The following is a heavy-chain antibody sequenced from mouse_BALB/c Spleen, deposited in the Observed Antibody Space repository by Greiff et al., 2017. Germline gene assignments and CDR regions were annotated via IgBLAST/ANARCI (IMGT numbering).Heavy chain of an antibody. J-gene: IGHJ2*01. V-gene: IGHV14-3*02. CDR1: GFNIKDTY. CDR2: IDPANGNT. CDR3: ARDYYGRGYYFDY. Sequence: VHVKQSGAELVKPGASVKLSCTASGFNIKDTYMHWVKQRPEQGLEWIGRIDPANGNTKYDPKFQGKATITADTSSNTAYLQLSSLTSEDTAVYYCARDYYGRGYYFDYWGQGTTLTVSS. D-gene: IGHD1-1*01.